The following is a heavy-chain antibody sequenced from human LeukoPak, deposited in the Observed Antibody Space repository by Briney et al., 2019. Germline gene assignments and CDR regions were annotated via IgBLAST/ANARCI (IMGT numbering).Heavy chain of an antibody. Sequence: GASVKVSCKASGYTFTIYGISWVRLAPAQGREWMGWISAYNGHTNYAQKLQGRVTMTTYTSTSTAYMELRSLRFDDTAVYYCARDCSSTSCSLPGDWFDSWGQGTLVTVSS. J-gene: IGHJ5*01. CDR3: ARDCSSTSCSLPGDWFDS. CDR2: ISAYNGHT. V-gene: IGHV1-18*01. CDR1: GYTFTIYG. D-gene: IGHD2-2*01.